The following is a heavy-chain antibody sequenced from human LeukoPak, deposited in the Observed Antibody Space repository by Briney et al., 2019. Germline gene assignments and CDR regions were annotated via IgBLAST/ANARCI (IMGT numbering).Heavy chain of an antibody. CDR3: ARDRQGYSSGPGGFDY. Sequence: GGSLRLSCAASGFTVSSNYMSWVRQAPGKGLEWVSVIYSGGSTYYADSVKGRFTISRDNSKNTLYLQMNSLRAEDTAVYYCARDRQGYSSGPGGFDYWGQGTLVTVSS. D-gene: IGHD6-19*01. CDR2: IYSGGST. CDR1: GFTVSSNY. V-gene: IGHV3-53*01. J-gene: IGHJ4*02.